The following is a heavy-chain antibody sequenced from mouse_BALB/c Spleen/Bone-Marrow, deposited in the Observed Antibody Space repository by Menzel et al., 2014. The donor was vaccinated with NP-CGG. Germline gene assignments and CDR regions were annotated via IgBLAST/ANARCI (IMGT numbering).Heavy chain of an antibody. CDR2: ILPGSGST. J-gene: IGHJ2*01. CDR1: GYTFSSYW. V-gene: IGHV1-9*01. Sequence: GHLQESGAELMKPGASMRISCTATGYTFSSYWIEWVKQRPGHGLEWIGEILPGSGSTNYNEKFKGKATFTADTSSNTAYMQLSSLTSEDSAVYYCARGDYFVYWVRGTTLTVSS. CDR3: ARGDYFVY.